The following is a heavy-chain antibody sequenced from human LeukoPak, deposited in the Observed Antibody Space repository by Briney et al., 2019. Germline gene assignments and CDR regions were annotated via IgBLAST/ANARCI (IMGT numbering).Heavy chain of an antibody. Sequence: PGGSLRLSCAASGFTFSSYSMNWVRQAPGKGLEWVSSISSSSSYIYYADSVKGRFAISRDNAKNSLYLQMNSLRAEDTAVYYCAELGITMIGGVWGKGTTVTISS. CDR3: AELGITMIGGV. CDR2: ISSSSSYI. CDR1: GFTFSSYS. V-gene: IGHV3-21*01. D-gene: IGHD3-10*02. J-gene: IGHJ6*04.